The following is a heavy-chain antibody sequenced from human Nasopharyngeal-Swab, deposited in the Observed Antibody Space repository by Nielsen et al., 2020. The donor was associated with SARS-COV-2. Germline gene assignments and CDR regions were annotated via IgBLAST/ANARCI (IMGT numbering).Heavy chain of an antibody. CDR2: ISSSGSTI. Sequence: GGSLRLSCAASGFTFSDYYMSWIRQAPGKGLEWVSYISSSGSTIYYADSVKGRFTISRDNAKNSLYLQMNSLRAEDTAVYYCASSEMATMNFDYWGQGTLVTVSS. CDR3: ASSEMATMNFDY. CDR1: GFTFSDYY. J-gene: IGHJ4*02. D-gene: IGHD5-24*01. V-gene: IGHV3-11*01.